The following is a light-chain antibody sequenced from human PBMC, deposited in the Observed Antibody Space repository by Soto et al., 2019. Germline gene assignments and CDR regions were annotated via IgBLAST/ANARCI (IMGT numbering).Light chain of an antibody. Sequence: QSVLTQPPSASGTPGQRITISCSGSNSNIGTNPVSWYQHLPGTAPRLLIYSTYQRPSGVPDRFSASKSGASASLAISGLQPEDEADYYCAAWDDSLNSFVIFGGGTKVTVL. CDR2: STY. V-gene: IGLV1-44*01. CDR1: NSNIGTNP. J-gene: IGLJ2*01. CDR3: AAWDDSLNSFVI.